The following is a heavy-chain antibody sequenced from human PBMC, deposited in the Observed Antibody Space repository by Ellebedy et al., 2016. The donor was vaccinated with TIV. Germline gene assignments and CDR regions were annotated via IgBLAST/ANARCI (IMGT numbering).Heavy chain of an antibody. V-gene: IGHV5-51*01. D-gene: IGHD4-17*01. CDR2: IFPGDSDT. J-gene: IGHJ4*02. Sequence: GESLKISXKAFGYSFTTYWIGWVRPMPGKGLEWMAIIFPGDSDTRYSPSFQGQVTMSVDKSISTAYLQWSSLRASDTAMYYCARLWKYDYGDPFLPDYWGQGTLVTVSS. CDR1: GYSFTTYW. CDR3: ARLWKYDYGDPFLPDY.